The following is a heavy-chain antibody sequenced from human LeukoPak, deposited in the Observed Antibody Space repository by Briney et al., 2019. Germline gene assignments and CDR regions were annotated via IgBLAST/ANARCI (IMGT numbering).Heavy chain of an antibody. CDR3: ARARYCSGTNCYVGGDWFDP. D-gene: IGHD2-2*01. J-gene: IGHJ5*02. Sequence: ASVKVSCKASRYTFTDYFMHWVRQAPGQGLEWMGWISPKSGGTKYAQKFQGRVTMTRDTSISTAYMELSRLRSDDTAVYYCARARYCSGTNCYVGGDWFDPWGQGTLVTVSS. CDR2: ISPKSGGT. V-gene: IGHV1-2*02. CDR1: RYTFTDYF.